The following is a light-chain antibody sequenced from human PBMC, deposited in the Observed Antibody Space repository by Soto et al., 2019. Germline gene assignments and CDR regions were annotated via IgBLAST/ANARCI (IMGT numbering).Light chain of an antibody. V-gene: IGKV3-15*01. J-gene: IGKJ4*01. CDR1: QSVSSN. CDR3: QQRNDWPLT. CDR2: GAS. Sequence: EIVMTQFPATLSVSPGERATLSCRASQSVSSNLAWYQQKPGQAPRLLIYGASTRATGIPARFSGSGSETEFTLTINSLQSEDFAVYYCQQRNDWPLTFGGGTKVEIK.